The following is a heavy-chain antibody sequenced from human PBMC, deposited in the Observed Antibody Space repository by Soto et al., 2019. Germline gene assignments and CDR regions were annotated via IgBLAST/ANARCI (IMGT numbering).Heavy chain of an antibody. CDR2: ISAYNGNT. J-gene: IGHJ4*02. CDR3: ARVEGSWSYYTYYFDY. CDR1: GYTFTSYG. D-gene: IGHD3-10*01. Sequence: ASVKVSCKASGYTFTSYGISWVRQAPGQGLEWMGWISAYNGNTNYAQKLQGRVTMTTDTSTSTAYMELRSLRSDDTAVYYCARVEGSWSYYTYYFDYWGQGTLVTVSS. V-gene: IGHV1-18*01.